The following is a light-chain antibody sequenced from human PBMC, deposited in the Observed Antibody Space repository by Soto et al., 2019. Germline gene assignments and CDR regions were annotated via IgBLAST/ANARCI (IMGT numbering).Light chain of an antibody. Sequence: QAVVTQEPSLTVSPGGTVTLTCGSSTGAVTCGHYPYWFQQKPGQAPRTLIYDTSNKHSWTPARFSGSLLGGKAALTLSGAQPEDEAEYYCLLSYSGALYVFGTGTKVTVL. CDR3: LLSYSGALYV. CDR1: TGAVTCGHY. CDR2: DTS. V-gene: IGLV7-46*01. J-gene: IGLJ1*01.